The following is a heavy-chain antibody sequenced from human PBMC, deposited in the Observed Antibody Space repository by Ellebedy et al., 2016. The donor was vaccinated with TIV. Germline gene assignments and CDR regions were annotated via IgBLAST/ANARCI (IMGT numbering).Heavy chain of an antibody. V-gene: IGHV3-23*01. CDR2: ISGSGGST. CDR3: AIKRGYYDSTVFDY. D-gene: IGHD3-22*01. CDR1: GFTFSSYA. Sequence: GGSLRLSXAASGFTFSSYAMSWVRQAPGKGLEWVSAISGSGGSTYYADSVKGRFTISRDNSKNTLYLQMNSLRAEDTAVYYCAIKRGYYDSTVFDYWGQGTLVTVSS. J-gene: IGHJ4*02.